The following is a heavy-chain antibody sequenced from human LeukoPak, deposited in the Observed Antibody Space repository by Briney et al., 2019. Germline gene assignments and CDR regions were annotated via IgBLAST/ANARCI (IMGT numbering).Heavy chain of an antibody. D-gene: IGHD6-19*01. CDR2: IYDGVPT. Sequence: SETLSLICTTSGLPISRFFWNWVRQPPGKGLEWIGNIYDGVPTFFNPSLKSRVTISVDTSKGQFSLQLASVTAADTAVYYCVQTTGWPGVDYWGQGILVTVSS. J-gene: IGHJ4*02. V-gene: IGHV4-4*09. CDR1: GLPISRFF. CDR3: VQTTGWPGVDY.